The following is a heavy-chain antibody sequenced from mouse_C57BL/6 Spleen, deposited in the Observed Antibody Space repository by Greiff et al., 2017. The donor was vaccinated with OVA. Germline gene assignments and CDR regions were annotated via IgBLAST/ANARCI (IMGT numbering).Heavy chain of an antibody. J-gene: IGHJ4*01. CDR3: ARRRDDMDY. V-gene: IGHV1-19*01. Sequence: EVQLQQSGPVLVKPGASVKMSCKASGYTFTDYYMNWVKQSHGKSLEWIGVINPYNGGTSYNQKFKGKATLTVDKSSSTAYMELNSLTSEDSAVYYCARRRDDMDYWGQGTSVTVSS. CDR1: GYTFTDYY. CDR2: INPYNGGT.